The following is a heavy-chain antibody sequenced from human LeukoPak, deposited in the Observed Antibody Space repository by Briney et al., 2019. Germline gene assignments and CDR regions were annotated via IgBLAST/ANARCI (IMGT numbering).Heavy chain of an antibody. Sequence: GSLRLSCERSGFTFSSNGLHWVRQAPGKGLEWVAFIRYDGSNEYYAESVKGRFTISRDNSKNTLYLQMNSLRTEDTAVYYCEKTGYSGSAYGTWYFDYWGQGTLVTVSS. D-gene: IGHD5-12*01. J-gene: IGHJ4*02. CDR3: EKTGYSGSAYGTWYFDY. CDR2: IRYDGSNE. CDR1: GFTFSSNG. V-gene: IGHV3-30*02.